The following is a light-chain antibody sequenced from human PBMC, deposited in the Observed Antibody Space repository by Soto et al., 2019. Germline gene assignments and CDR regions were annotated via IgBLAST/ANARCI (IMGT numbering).Light chain of an antibody. Sequence: EIVLTQSPGTLSLSPGERDTLSCRASQSVSSSYLAWYQQKPGQAPRLLIYVVSSRATGIPDRFSGSGSGTDFTLTISRLEPEDFAVYYCQQYGSSPRTFGQGTKVEIK. V-gene: IGKV3-20*01. CDR1: QSVSSSY. CDR2: VVS. J-gene: IGKJ1*01. CDR3: QQYGSSPRT.